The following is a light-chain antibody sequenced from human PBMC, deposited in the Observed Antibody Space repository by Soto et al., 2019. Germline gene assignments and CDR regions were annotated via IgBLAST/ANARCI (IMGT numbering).Light chain of an antibody. CDR3: QQYNSYSPYT. V-gene: IGKV1-5*03. CDR1: QTISSS. CDR2: RAS. J-gene: IGKJ2*01. Sequence: DIQMTQFPSTLSASIGDRVTITCRASQTISSSLAWYQQKPGKAPKLLIYRASSLETGDPSRFSGSGSRTEFTLTISSLQPDDFATYYCQQYNSYSPYTFGQGTRLEIK.